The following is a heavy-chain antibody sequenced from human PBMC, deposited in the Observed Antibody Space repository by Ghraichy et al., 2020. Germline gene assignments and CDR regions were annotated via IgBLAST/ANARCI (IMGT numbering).Heavy chain of an antibody. Sequence: ASVKVSCKTSGYTFTSQAISWVRHAPGHGLEWMGWISAYNGNTNYAQKLQGRVTMTTDTSTSTAYMELRSLRSDDTAVYYCARDYNYDFWTTNWFDPWGQGTLVTVSS. CDR2: ISAYNGNT. J-gene: IGHJ5*02. CDR3: ARDYNYDFWTTNWFDP. CDR1: GYTFTSQA. D-gene: IGHD3-3*01. V-gene: IGHV1-18*01.